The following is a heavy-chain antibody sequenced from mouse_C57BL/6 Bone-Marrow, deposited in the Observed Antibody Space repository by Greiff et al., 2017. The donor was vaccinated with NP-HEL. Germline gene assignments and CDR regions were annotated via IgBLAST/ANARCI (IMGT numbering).Heavy chain of an antibody. Sequence: QVQLQQSGAELVKPGASVKLSCKASGYTFTSYWMHWVKQRPGQGLEWIGMIHPNSGSTNYNEKFKSKATLTVDKSSSTAYMQLSSLTSEDSAVYYCAKKTSTAWFAYWGQGTLVTVSA. D-gene: IGHD4-1*02. CDR3: AKKTSTAWFAY. J-gene: IGHJ3*01. CDR2: IHPNSGST. CDR1: GYTFTSYW. V-gene: IGHV1-64*01.